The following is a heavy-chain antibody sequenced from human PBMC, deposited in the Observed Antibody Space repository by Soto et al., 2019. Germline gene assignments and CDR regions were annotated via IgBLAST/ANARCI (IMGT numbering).Heavy chain of an antibody. J-gene: IGHJ5*02. D-gene: IGHD2-15*01. CDR2: INAGKGNT. Sequence: ASVKVSCKASGYIFTSYAIHWVRQAPGQRLEWMGWINAGKGNTKYSQKFQGRVTITRDTSASTAYMELSSLRSEDTAVYYCARDRSPKSGWYWFDPWGQGTLVTVSS. V-gene: IGHV1-3*01. CDR3: ARDRSPKSGWYWFDP. CDR1: GYIFTSYA.